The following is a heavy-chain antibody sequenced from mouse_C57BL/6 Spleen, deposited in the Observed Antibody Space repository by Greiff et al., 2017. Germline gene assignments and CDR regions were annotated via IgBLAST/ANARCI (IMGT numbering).Heavy chain of an antibody. D-gene: IGHD3-1*01. Sequence: QVQLQQSGAELVRPGASVKLSCKASGYTFTDYYMHWVKQRPGQGLEWIGRIYPGSGNTYYNEKFKGKATLTADKSSSTAYMQLSSLTSEDSAVYFCARGASNGDSYAMDYWGQGTSVTVSA. V-gene: IGHV1-76*01. CDR2: IYPGSGNT. CDR3: ARGASNGDSYAMDY. J-gene: IGHJ4*01. CDR1: GYTFTDYY.